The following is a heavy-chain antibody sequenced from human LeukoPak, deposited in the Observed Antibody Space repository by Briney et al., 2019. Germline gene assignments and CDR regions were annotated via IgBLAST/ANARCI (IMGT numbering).Heavy chain of an antibody. CDR3: ARGPERLEWEPHYYYGMDV. V-gene: IGHV1-2*04. D-gene: IGHD1-26*01. Sequence: ASVKVSCKASGYTFTSYGISWVRQAPGQGLEWMGWINPNSGGTNYAQKFQGWVTMTRDTSISTAYMELSRLRSDDTAVYYCARGPERLEWEPHYYYGMDVWGQGTTVTVSS. J-gene: IGHJ6*02. CDR1: GYTFTSYG. CDR2: INPNSGGT.